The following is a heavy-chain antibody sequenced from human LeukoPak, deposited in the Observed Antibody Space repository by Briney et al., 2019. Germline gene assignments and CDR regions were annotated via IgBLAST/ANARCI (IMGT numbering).Heavy chain of an antibody. CDR3: GSLRLL. V-gene: IGHV3-23*01. Sequence: GGSLRLSCVASGFSFSNYAMMWVRQAPGKGLEWVSGISGSGDNTKYADSVKGRFTISRDNSKNTLYLQLNSLKAEDTAVYYCGSLRLLWGQGALVTVSS. CDR1: GFSFSNYA. J-gene: IGHJ4*02. D-gene: IGHD3-16*01. CDR2: ISGSGDNT.